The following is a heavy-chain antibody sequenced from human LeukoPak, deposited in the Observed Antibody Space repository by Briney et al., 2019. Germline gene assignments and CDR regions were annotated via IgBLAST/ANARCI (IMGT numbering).Heavy chain of an antibody. CDR2: LYYSGST. J-gene: IGHJ4*02. V-gene: IGHV4-39*07. D-gene: IGHD3-22*01. CDR1: GGSISSSSYY. CDR3: ARGGPTYYYDSSGYPLDY. Sequence: SETLSLTCTVSGGSISSSSYYWGWTRQPPGKGLEWIGSLYYSGSTYYNPSLKSRVTMSVDTSKNQFSLKMNSATAADTAVYFCARGGPTYYYDSSGYPLDYWGQGTLVTVSS.